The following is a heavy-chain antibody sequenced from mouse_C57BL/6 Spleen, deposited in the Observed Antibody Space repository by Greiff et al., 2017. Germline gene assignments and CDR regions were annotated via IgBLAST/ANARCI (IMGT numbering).Heavy chain of an antibody. Sequence: EVQLQQSGPGLVKPSQSLSLTCSVTGYSITSGYYWNWIRQFPGNKLEWMGYISYDGSNNYNPSLKNRISITRDTSKNQFFLKLNSVTTEDTATYYCARWGLLLYYFDYWGQGTTLTVSS. CDR2: ISYDGSN. V-gene: IGHV3-6*01. D-gene: IGHD2-3*01. J-gene: IGHJ2*01. CDR3: ARWGLLLYYFDY. CDR1: GYSITSGYY.